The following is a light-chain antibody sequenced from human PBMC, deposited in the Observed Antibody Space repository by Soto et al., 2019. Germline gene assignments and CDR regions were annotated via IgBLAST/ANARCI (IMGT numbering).Light chain of an antibody. Sequence: EIVMTQSPATLSVSPGERATLSCRASQSVGYRLARYQQKPGQAPRLLIYDASTRATGFPARFSGSGSGTEFTLTISSLQSEDFAVYYCQQYNNWPPFTFGPGTKVDIK. CDR2: DAS. CDR1: QSVGYR. V-gene: IGKV3-15*01. CDR3: QQYNNWPPFT. J-gene: IGKJ3*01.